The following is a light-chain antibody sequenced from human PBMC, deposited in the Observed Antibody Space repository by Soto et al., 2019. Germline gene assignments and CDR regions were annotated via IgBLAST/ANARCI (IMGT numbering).Light chain of an antibody. CDR1: QSVSNNY. CDR3: QQYGSSPPTIT. CDR2: GAS. Sequence: EIVLTQSPGTLSLSPGERATLSCRASQSVSNNYLAWYQQKPGQAPWLLIYGASNRATGAPDRFSGSGSGTDFTLTISRLEPEDFAVHYCQQYGSSPPTITFGQGTRLEIK. J-gene: IGKJ5*01. V-gene: IGKV3-20*01.